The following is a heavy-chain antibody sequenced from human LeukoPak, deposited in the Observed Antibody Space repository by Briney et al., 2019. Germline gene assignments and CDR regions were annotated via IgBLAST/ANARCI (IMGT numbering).Heavy chain of an antibody. J-gene: IGHJ3*02. CDR3: ATDSPTPTYDFWSGYYAHDAFDI. V-gene: IGHV1-24*01. CDR1: GYTLTELS. CDR2: FDPEDGET. D-gene: IGHD3-3*01. Sequence: ASVKVSCTVSGYTLTELSMHWVRQAPGKGLEWMGGFDPEDGETIYAQKFQGRVTMTEDTSTDTAYMELSSLRSEDTAVYYCATDSPTPTYDFWSGYYAHDAFDIWGQGTMVTVSS.